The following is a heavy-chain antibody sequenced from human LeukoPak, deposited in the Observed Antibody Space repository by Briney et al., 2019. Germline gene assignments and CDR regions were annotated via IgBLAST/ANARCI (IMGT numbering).Heavy chain of an antibody. Sequence: PGGSLRLSCAASGFTFSSYSMNWVRQAPGQGLEWVSYISSSTNTIYYADSVKGRFTISRDNAKNSLFLQMNSLRDEDTAVYYCATERNPSGSGSYWPNQIDYWGQGTLVTV. CDR1: GFTFSSYS. CDR3: ATERNPSGSGSYWPNQIDY. J-gene: IGHJ4*02. CDR2: ISSSTNTI. D-gene: IGHD3-10*01. V-gene: IGHV3-48*02.